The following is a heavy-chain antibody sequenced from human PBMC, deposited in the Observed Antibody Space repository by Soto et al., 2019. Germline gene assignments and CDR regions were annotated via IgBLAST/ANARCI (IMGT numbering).Heavy chain of an antibody. V-gene: IGHV4-39*01. CDR2: IYYSGST. J-gene: IGHJ4*02. CDR1: GGSISSRSYY. CDR3: ARHFPNVDY. Sequence: PSHTLSVTCSVSGGSISSRSYYRGWIRQPPGKGLEWIGSIYYSGSTYYNPSLKSRVTISVDTSKNQFSLKLSSVTAADTAVYYCARHFPNVDYWGQGTLVTVSS.